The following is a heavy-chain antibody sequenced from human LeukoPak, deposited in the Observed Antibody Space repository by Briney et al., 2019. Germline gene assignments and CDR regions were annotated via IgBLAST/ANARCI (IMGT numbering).Heavy chain of an antibody. D-gene: IGHD3-22*01. J-gene: IGHJ4*02. Sequence: PSETQSLTCTVSGDSISSSSYYWGWIRKPPGKGLEWIGSIYYSGSPYYNPSLKSRVTISVDTSKNQFSLKLSSVTAADTAVYYCARHPNDYYDSSGYYYAAYFDYWGQGTLVTVSS. CDR1: GDSISSSSYY. V-gene: IGHV4-39*01. CDR3: ARHPNDYYDSSGYYYAAYFDY. CDR2: IYYSGSP.